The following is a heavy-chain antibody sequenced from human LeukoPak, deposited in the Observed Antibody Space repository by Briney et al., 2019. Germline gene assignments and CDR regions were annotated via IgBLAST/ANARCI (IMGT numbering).Heavy chain of an antibody. CDR3: AGYNIVLVPMYDY. CDR2: IYYSGST. J-gene: IGHJ4*02. D-gene: IGHD2-2*01. V-gene: IGHV4-39*01. Sequence: PSETLSLTCTVSGGSISSSSYYWGWIRQPPGKGLEWIGSIYYSGSTYYNPSLKSRVTISVDTSKNQFSLKLTSVTAADTAVYYCAGYNIVLVPMYDYWGQGTLVTVSS. CDR1: GGSISSSSYY.